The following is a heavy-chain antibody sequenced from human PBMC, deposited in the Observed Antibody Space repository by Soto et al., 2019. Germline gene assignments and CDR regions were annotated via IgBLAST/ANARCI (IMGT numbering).Heavy chain of an antibody. D-gene: IGHD1-20*01. V-gene: IGHV4-61*01. CDR2: IYYSGST. CDR1: GGSVSSGSYY. CDR3: VRITRTTGGFGPDY. J-gene: IGHJ4*02. Sequence: QVQLQESGPGLVKPSETLSLTCTVSGGSVSSGSYYWSWIRQPPGKGLEWIGYIYYSGSTNYNPSLKSRVTIAVDTSKTQFALKLSSVTAADTAVYYSVRITRTTGGFGPDYWGQGTLVTVSS.